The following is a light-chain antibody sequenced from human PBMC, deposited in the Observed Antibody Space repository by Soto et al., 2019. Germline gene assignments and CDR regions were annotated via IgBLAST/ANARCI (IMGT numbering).Light chain of an antibody. CDR1: QSVSSSY. V-gene: IGKV3-20*01. CDR3: QQYGSSTIT. Sequence: ETVLPKSTANLSLSPGERATLSCRASQSVSSSYLAWYQQKPGQAPRLLIYGASSRATGIPDRFSGSGSGTDFTLTISRLEPEDFAVYYCQQYGSSTITFGQGTRLEIK. CDR2: GAS. J-gene: IGKJ5*01.